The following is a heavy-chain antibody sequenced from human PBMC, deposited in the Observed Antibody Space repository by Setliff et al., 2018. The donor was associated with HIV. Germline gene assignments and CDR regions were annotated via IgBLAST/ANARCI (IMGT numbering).Heavy chain of an antibody. V-gene: IGHV3-23*01. CDR1: GFTFSTYW. CDR3: ARGVPYSSSSEYYYYYYYMDV. D-gene: IGHD6-6*01. CDR2: ISGSGHTT. J-gene: IGHJ6*03. Sequence: PGGSLRLSCAASGFTFSTYWMSWVRQAPGKGLEWVSAISGSGHTTYYADSVKGRFTISRDNSKNTIYLQMNSLRAEDTAVYYCARGVPYSSSSEYYYYYYYMDVWGTGTTVTVSS.